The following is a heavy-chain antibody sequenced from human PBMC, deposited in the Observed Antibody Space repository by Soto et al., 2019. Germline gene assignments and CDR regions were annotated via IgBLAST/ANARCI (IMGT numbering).Heavy chain of an antibody. CDR2: IIPIFGTA. D-gene: IGHD1-7*01. V-gene: IGHV1-69*12. CDR3: ARGSYHWNYDGEYGMDV. J-gene: IGHJ6*02. CDR1: GGTFSSYA. Sequence: QVQLVQSGAEVKKPGSSVKVSCKASGGTFSSYAISWVRQAPGQGLEWMGGIIPIFGTANYAQKFQGRVTITADESTSTAYMELTSLRSEDTAVYYCARGSYHWNYDGEYGMDVWRQGTTVTVSS.